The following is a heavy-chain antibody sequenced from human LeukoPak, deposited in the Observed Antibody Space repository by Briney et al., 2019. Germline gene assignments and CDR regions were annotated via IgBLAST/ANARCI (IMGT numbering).Heavy chain of an antibody. J-gene: IGHJ3*02. V-gene: IGHV3-23*01. CDR2: ITGSSAST. CDR1: GFTFSSYA. D-gene: IGHD4-23*01. Sequence: PGGSLRLSCAASGFTFSSYAMSWVRQAPGKGLEWVSSITGSSASTYYADSVKGRFTISRDNVRNSLYLQMNSLRAEDTAVYYCAGDYEGNLAFDIWGQGTMVTVSS. CDR3: AGDYEGNLAFDI.